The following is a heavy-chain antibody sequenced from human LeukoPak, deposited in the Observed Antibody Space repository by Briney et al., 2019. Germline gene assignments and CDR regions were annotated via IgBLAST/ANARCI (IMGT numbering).Heavy chain of an antibody. CDR2: ISYDGSNK. V-gene: IGHV3-30-3*01. CDR3: ARDILTGFDY. D-gene: IGHD3-9*01. Sequence: GGSLRLSCAASGFTFSSYAMHWVRQAPGKGLEWVAVISYDGSNKYYADSVKGRFTISRDNSKNTLYLQMNSLRAEDTAVYYCARDILTGFDYWGQGTLVTVSS. CDR1: GFTFSSYA. J-gene: IGHJ4*02.